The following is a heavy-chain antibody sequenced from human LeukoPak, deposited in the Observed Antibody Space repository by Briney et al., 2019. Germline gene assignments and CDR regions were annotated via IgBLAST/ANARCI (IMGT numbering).Heavy chain of an antibody. Sequence: GRSLRLSCAASGFTFSSYAMHWVRQAPGKGLEWVAVISYDGSNKYYADSVKGRFTISRDNSKNTLYLQMNSLRAEDTAVYYCARSREVRGVIKYYFDYWGQGTLSPSPQ. CDR2: ISYDGSNK. D-gene: IGHD3-10*01. V-gene: IGHV3-30-3*01. J-gene: IGHJ4*02. CDR1: GFTFSSYA. CDR3: ARSREVRGVIKYYFDY.